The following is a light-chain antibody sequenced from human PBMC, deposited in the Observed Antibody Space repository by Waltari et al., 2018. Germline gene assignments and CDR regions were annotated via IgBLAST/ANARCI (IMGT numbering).Light chain of an antibody. Sequence: VLTQEPSLTVSPGGTVTLTCDSPAGVVTTKYYPTWFQQKPGQSPRTLIYDTDKKHSWTPARFSGSLLGGKAALTLSNVQPEDEADYYCSLYYGDARWVFGGGTKLTVL. V-gene: IGLV7-43*01. CDR3: SLYYGDARWV. J-gene: IGLJ3*02. CDR1: AGVVTTKYY. CDR2: DTD.